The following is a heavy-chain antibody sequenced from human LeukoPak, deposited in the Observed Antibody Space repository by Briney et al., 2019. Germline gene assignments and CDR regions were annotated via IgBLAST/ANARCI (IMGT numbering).Heavy chain of an antibody. V-gene: IGHV4-39*01. D-gene: IGHD2-8*02. CDR3: ARRWCMVATAGLFQTRIDY. J-gene: IGHJ4*02. Sequence: SETLSLTCTVAGGSIGNSSQYWGWIRQAPGGGLEWIGRIYYSGSTYYNPSLKRRVTISVDTSKNQFSLKLSSVTAADTAVYYCARRWCMVATAGLFQTRIDYWGQGTLVTVSS. CDR2: IYYSGST. CDR1: GGSIGNSSQY.